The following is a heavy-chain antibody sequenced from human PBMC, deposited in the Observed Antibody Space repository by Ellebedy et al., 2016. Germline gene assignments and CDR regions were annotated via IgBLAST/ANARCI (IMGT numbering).Heavy chain of an antibody. CDR2: SYYSGST. J-gene: IGHJ3*02. V-gene: IGHV4-39*07. CDR3: ARVGGRYDAFDI. CDR1: GGSISSGSYY. Sequence: SETLSLXXTVSGGSISSGSYYWGWIRQPPGKGLEWIGTSYYSGSTYYNPSLKSRVTISVDTSKNQFSLKLSSVTAADTAVYYCARVGGRYDAFDIWGQGTMVTVSS.